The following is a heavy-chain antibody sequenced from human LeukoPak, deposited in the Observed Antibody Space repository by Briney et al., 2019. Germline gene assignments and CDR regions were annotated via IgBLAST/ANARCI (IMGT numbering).Heavy chain of an antibody. V-gene: IGHV3-74*01. Sequence: GGSLRLSCAASGFTFSIYWVHWVRQAPGKGLVWVSSINSDGSSTSYADSVKGRFTISRDNAKNTVYLQMNSLRAEDTAVYYCARDSIGWYGIDYWGQGTLVTVSS. D-gene: IGHD6-19*01. CDR3: ARDSIGWYGIDY. CDR2: INSDGSST. CDR1: GFTFSIYW. J-gene: IGHJ4*02.